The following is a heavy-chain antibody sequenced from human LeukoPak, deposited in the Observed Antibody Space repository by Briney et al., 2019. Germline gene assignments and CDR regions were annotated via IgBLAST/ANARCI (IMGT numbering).Heavy chain of an antibody. J-gene: IGHJ4*02. CDR2: IYYSGSA. D-gene: IGHD1-26*01. CDR3: ARHVGVGSFFDY. V-gene: IGHV4-39*01. CDR1: GGSINSYY. Sequence: PSETLSLTCTVSGGSINSYYWGWIRQPLGKGLEWIGSIYYSGSAYYNPSLRSRVTKSVDTSKNQFSLMLSSLTAADTSMYYCARHVGVGSFFDYWGQGTLVTVSS.